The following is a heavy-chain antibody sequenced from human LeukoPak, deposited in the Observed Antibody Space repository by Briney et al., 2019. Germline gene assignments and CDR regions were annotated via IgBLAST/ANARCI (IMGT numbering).Heavy chain of an antibody. CDR1: GFTFSSYW. CDR2: IKKDGSEK. CDR3: ARHLSGVTGYTYGRGIDY. Sequence: PGGSLRLSCAASGFTFSSYWLHWVRQAPGKGLVWVANIKKDGSEKYYVDSVKGRFTISRDNAKTSLYLQMISLRAEDTAVYYCARHLSGVTGYTYGRGIDYWGQGTLVTVSS. D-gene: IGHD5-18*01. J-gene: IGHJ4*02. V-gene: IGHV3-7*01.